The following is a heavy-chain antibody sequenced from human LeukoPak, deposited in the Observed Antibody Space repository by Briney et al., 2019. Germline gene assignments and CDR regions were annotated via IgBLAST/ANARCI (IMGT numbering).Heavy chain of an antibody. CDR2: INPNSGGT. V-gene: IGHV1-2*02. D-gene: IGHD3-10*01. CDR1: GYTFTGYY. J-gene: IGHJ4*02. Sequence: ASVTVSCKASGYTFTGYYMHWVRQAPGQGLEWMGWINPNSGGTNYAQKFQGRVTMTRDTSISTAYMELSSLRSEDTAVYYCARASSGSYYTFDYWGQGTLVTVSS. CDR3: ARASSGSYYTFDY.